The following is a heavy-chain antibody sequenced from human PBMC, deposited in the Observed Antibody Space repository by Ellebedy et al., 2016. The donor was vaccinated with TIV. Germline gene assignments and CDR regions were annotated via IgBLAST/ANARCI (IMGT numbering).Heavy chain of an antibody. J-gene: IGHJ3*02. CDR2: IYPGDSQT. D-gene: IGHD3-10*01. CDR3: TRWFGESGAFDI. V-gene: IGHV5-51*01. Sequence: GESLKISCKTSGYSFTNYWIGWVRQMPGKGLEWMGIIYPGDSQTRYSPSFQGQVTISADKSITTAYLQWSSLKASDTAMYYCTRWFGESGAFDIWGQGTMVTVSS. CDR1: GYSFTNYW.